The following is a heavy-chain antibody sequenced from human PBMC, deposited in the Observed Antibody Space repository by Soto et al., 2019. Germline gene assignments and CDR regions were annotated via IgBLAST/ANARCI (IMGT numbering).Heavy chain of an antibody. J-gene: IGHJ2*01. V-gene: IGHV3-23*01. CDR2: ISGCGDRT. Sequence: EVQLLESGGGLVQPGGSLRLSCVGSGFTFINYAMNWVRQTPGKGLEWVSTISGCGDRTFDEDTVKGRFTISRDNSKNTVNLQMYRLRADDTAVYYCAREVLGSTRRTDWSYFDLWRRGTLVTVSS. CDR1: GFTFINYA. CDR3: AREVLGSTRRTDWSYFDL. D-gene: IGHD2-2*01.